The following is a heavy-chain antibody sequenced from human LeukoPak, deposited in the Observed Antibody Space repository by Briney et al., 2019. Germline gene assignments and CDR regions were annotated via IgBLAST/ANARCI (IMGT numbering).Heavy chain of an antibody. CDR2: ISAYNGNT. CDR1: GYTFTSYG. Sequence: GASVKVSCKASGYTFTSYGISWVRQAAGRGLEWMGWISAYNGNTNYAQKLQGGVTMTTDTYTRAANMALRSLSSDDAAEYYCARDLKRGSYLDPWGQGTMVTVSS. D-gene: IGHD1-26*01. CDR3: ARDLKRGSYLDP. V-gene: IGHV1-18*01. J-gene: IGHJ3*01.